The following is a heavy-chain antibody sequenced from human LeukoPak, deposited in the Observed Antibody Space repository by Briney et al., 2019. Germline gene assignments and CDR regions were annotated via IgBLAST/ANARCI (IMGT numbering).Heavy chain of an antibody. D-gene: IGHD2/OR15-2a*01. CDR2: IDSSGGYM. J-gene: IGHJ4*02. CDR1: GFTFNTYS. CDR3: ARDFYDGFALDY. Sequence: GGSLRLSCEASGFTFNTYSMNWARQAPGKGLEWVSSIDSSGGYMFYADSVKGRFTISRDNAKNSLYLQMNSLRAEDTAVYYCARDFYDGFALDYWGQGTLVTVSS. V-gene: IGHV3-21*01.